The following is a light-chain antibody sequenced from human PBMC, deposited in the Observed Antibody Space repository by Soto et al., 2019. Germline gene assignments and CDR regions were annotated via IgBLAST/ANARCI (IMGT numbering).Light chain of an antibody. Sequence: QSVLTQPPSASGTPGQRVTISCSGSSSTIGSNYVYWYQQLPGTAPKLLIYRNNQRPSGVPDRFSGSKSGTSASLAISGLRSEDEADYYCAAWDDSLSGLVFGGGTKVTVL. CDR2: RNN. J-gene: IGLJ2*01. V-gene: IGLV1-47*01. CDR1: SSTIGSNY. CDR3: AAWDDSLSGLV.